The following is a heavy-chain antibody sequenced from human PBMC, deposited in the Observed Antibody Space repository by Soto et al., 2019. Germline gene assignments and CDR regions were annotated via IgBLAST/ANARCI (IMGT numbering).Heavy chain of an antibody. J-gene: IGHJ5*02. D-gene: IGHD3-10*01. CDR3: PKNAVYDFGWTMVRGVIITRCFDP. Sequence: SETLSLTCTVSGGSISSSSYYWGWIRQPPGKGLEWIGSMYYSGSTYYNPSLKSRVTICVHTSKNQLSLKLSSVTAADTAVYYCPKNAVYDFGWTMVRGVIITRCFDPWGQGTLVTLSS. V-gene: IGHV4-39*01. CDR1: GGSISSSSYY. CDR2: MYYSGST.